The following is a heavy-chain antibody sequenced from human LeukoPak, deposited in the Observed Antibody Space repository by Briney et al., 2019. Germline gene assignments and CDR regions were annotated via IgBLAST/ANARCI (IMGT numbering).Heavy chain of an antibody. CDR3: ARDGRYCSGGSCYWGGHFDY. J-gene: IGHJ4*02. CDR2: ISSSGSTI. V-gene: IGHV3-48*03. D-gene: IGHD2-15*01. CDR1: GFTFSSYE. Sequence: HAGGSLRLSCAASGFTFSSYEMNWVRQAPGKGLEWVSYISSSGSTIYYADSVKGRFTISRDNAKNSLYLQMNSLRAEDTAVYYCARDGRYCSGGSCYWGGHFDYWGQGTLVTVSS.